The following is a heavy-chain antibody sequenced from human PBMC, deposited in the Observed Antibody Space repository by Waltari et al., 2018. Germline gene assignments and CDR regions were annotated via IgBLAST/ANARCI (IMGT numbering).Heavy chain of an antibody. CDR3: ARAFVNIAARGMDA. J-gene: IGHJ6*02. CDR1: GFTFNGYW. Sequence: EVLLVESGGGLVQPGGSLRLSCAAYGFTFNGYWMYWVRQAPGKGLVWVSTISSNGNYGTYADSVRGRFTISRDNAKNTLYLQMNSLTAEDTAVYYCARAFVNIAARGMDAWGQGTAVTVSS. CDR2: ISSNGNYG. V-gene: IGHV3-74*01. D-gene: IGHD6-13*01.